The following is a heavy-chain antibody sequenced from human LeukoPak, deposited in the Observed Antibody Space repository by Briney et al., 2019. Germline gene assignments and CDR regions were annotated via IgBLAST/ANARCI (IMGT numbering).Heavy chain of an antibody. CDR3: ASPSGSYYAPDFDY. D-gene: IGHD1-26*01. CDR1: GGTFSSYA. V-gene: IGHV1-69*13. CDR2: IIPIFGTA. J-gene: IGHJ4*02. Sequence: SVKVSCKASGGTFSSYAISWVRQAPGQGLEWMGGIIPIFGTANYAQKFQGRVTITADESTSTAYMELSSLRSEDTAVYYCASPSGSYYAPDFDYWGQGTLVTVSS.